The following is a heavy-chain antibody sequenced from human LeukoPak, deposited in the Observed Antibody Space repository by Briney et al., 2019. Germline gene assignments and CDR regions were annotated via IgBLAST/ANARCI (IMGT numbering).Heavy chain of an antibody. CDR2: ISVGGDNT. CDR3: ARDDYGGNLVLWVYYALDV. V-gene: IGHV3-23*01. CDR1: GFTFSSYT. J-gene: IGHJ6*02. Sequence: GGSLRLSCAASGFTFSSYTMSWVRQAPGKGLEWVSAISVGGDNTYYADSGKGRFTISRDNSKNALYLQMNSLRADDTAVYLCARDDYGGNLVLWVYYALDVWGRGTTVTVSS. D-gene: IGHD4-23*01.